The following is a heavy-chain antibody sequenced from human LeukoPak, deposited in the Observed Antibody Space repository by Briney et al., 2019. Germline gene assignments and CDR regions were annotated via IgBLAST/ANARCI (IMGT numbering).Heavy chain of an antibody. CDR3: GRCGWRFAFDI. CDR2: INHSGST. CDR1: GGSFSGYY. Sequence: SETLSLTCAVYGGSFSGYYWSWIRQPPGKGLEWIGEINHSGSTNYNPSLKSRVTISVDTSKNQFSLKLSSVTAADTAVYYCGRCGWRFAFDIWGQGTMVTVSS. V-gene: IGHV4-34*01. D-gene: IGHD6-19*01. J-gene: IGHJ3*02.